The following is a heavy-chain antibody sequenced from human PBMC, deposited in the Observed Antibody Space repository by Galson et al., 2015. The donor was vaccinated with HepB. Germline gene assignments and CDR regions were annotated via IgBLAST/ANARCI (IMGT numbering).Heavy chain of an antibody. CDR1: GFSFSNYA. CDR3: ARSRSQDREREQWLSPGV. CDR2: ITNSGDNT. V-gene: IGHV3-23*01. J-gene: IGHJ4*02. Sequence: SLRLSCAASGFSFSNYAMSWVRQAPGKGLEWVSGITNSGDNTYYADSVRGRFTLSRDNSKSILYLQMNSLRAEDTAVYYCARSRSQDREREQWLSPGVWGQGTLVTVSS. D-gene: IGHD6-19*01.